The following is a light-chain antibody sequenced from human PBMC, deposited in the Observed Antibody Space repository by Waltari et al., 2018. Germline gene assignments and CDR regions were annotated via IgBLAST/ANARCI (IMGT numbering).Light chain of an antibody. CDR2: WAS. V-gene: IGKV4-1*01. Sequence: DIVMTQSPDSLAVSLGERATINCKSSQSVLYSPNQKNYLAWFQQKPGQPPKLLIYWASTRESGVPDRFSGSGSVTDFTLTISSLQAEDVAIYYCQQYATTPRTFGQGTKLEIK. J-gene: IGKJ2*02. CDR1: QSVLYSPNQKNY. CDR3: QQYATTPRT.